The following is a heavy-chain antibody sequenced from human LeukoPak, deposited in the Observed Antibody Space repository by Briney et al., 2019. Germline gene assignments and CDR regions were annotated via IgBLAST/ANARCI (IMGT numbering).Heavy chain of an antibody. CDR3: ARVRDDYNYYFDY. J-gene: IGHJ4*02. V-gene: IGHV6-1*01. CDR1: GDSVSSNIPA. D-gene: IGHD5-24*01. Sequence: SQTLSLTCAISGDSVSSNIPAWNWTRQSPSRGLEWLGRTYYRSKWYTEYALSVKSRITINPDTSKNHFSLQLKSVTPEDTAVYYCARVRDDYNYYFDYWGQGTLVTVSS. CDR2: TYYRSKWYT.